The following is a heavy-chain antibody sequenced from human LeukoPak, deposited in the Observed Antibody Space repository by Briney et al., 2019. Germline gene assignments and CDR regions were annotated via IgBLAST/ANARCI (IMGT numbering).Heavy chain of an antibody. CDR3: ATITGDY. Sequence: GASVKVSCKVSGYTLTELSMHWVRQAPGKGLEWMGGFDPVDGETIYAQKFQGRVTITEDTSTHTAYMELSSLRSEDTAVYYCATITGDYWGQGTLVTVSS. CDR1: GYTLTELS. J-gene: IGHJ4*02. V-gene: IGHV1-24*01. CDR2: FDPVDGET. D-gene: IGHD3-16*01.